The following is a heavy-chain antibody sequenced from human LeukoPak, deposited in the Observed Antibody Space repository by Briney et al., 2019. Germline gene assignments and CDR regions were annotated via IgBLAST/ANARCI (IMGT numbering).Heavy chain of an antibody. D-gene: IGHD3-16*01. J-gene: IGHJ4*02. Sequence: GGSLRLSCAASGFTFSSYGMHWVRQAPGKGLEWVAVISYDGSNKYYADSVKGRFTISRDNSKNTLYLQMNSLRAEDTAVYYCAKDWASGYWGQGTLVTASS. CDR3: AKDWASGY. CDR2: ISYDGSNK. V-gene: IGHV3-30*18. CDR1: GFTFSSYG.